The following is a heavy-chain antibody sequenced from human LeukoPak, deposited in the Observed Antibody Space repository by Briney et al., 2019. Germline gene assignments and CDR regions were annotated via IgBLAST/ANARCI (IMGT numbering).Heavy chain of an antibody. V-gene: IGHV3-7*01. CDR3: ARDRGYFY. D-gene: IGHD5-18*01. CDR1: GFTFSSYW. J-gene: IGHJ4*02. Sequence: GGSLRLSCAASGFTFSSYWVTWVRQAPGKGLEWVANIKQDGSEKYYVDSVKGRFTISRDNSKNSVYLQMNSLRAEDTAVYYCARDRGYFYWGQGTLVTVSS. CDR2: IKQDGSEK.